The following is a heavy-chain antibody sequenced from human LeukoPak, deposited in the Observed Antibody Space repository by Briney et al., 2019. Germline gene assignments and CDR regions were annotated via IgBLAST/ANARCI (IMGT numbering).Heavy chain of an antibody. CDR2: ISYDGSNK. Sequence: PGGSLRLSCAASGFTFSSYAMHWVRQAPGKGLEWVAVISYDGSNKYYADSVKGRFTISRDNSKNTLYLQMNSLRAEDTAVYYCARDRRLGEYWFDPWGQGTLVTVSS. V-gene: IGHV3-30*04. D-gene: IGHD3-16*01. CDR1: GFTFSSYA. J-gene: IGHJ5*02. CDR3: ARDRRLGEYWFDP.